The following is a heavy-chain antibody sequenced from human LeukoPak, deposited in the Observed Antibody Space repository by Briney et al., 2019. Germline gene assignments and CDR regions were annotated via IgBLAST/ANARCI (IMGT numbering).Heavy chain of an antibody. CDR3: ARPYCSGGSCYPHEYYFDY. CDR1: GYSFTSYW. J-gene: IGHJ4*02. D-gene: IGHD2-15*01. Sequence: GESLKISCKGSGYSFTSYWIGWVRQMPGKGLEWMGIIYPGDSDTRYSPSFQGQVTISADKSISTAYLQWSSLKASDTAIYYCARPYCSGGSCYPHEYYFDYWGQGTLVTVSS. V-gene: IGHV5-51*01. CDR2: IYPGDSDT.